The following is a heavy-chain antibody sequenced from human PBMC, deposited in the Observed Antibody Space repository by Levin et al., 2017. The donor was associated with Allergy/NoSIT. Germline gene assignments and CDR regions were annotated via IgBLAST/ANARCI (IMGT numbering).Heavy chain of an antibody. Sequence: SETLSLTCTVSGVSISSVDYYWSWIRQAPGKGLEWIGHIYFSGSASYNPSLQSRVAISLDTSKSQFSLKLSSVTDADTAVYYCASRTICYVYYGLDVWGQGTTVMVSS. CDR1: GVSISSVDYY. V-gene: IGHV4-30-4*01. D-gene: IGHD3-3*01. J-gene: IGHJ6*02. CDR3: ASRTICYVYYGLDV. CDR2: IYFSGSA.